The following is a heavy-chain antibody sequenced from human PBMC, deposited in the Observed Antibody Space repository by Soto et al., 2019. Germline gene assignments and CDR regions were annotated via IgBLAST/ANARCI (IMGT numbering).Heavy chain of an antibody. CDR1: GFTFTNYA. Sequence: GGSLRLSCAASGFTFTNYAMSWVRQAPGKGLEWVSTVSASGRETYYADSVKGRFTISRDNSRNTLHLQMSSLRAEDTARYYYARDFSISTSCLQRFCYYRYGIAVWGQGTTVTGSS. CDR3: ARDFSISTSCLQRFCYYRYGIAV. D-gene: IGHD2-2*01. CDR2: VSASGRET. J-gene: IGHJ6*02. V-gene: IGHV3-23*01.